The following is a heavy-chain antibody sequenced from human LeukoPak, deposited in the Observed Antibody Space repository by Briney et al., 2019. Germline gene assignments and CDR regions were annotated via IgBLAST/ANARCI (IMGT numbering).Heavy chain of an antibody. Sequence: SGGSLRLSCAASGFTFSSYWMSWVRQAPGKGLEWVANIKQDESEKYYVDSVKGRFTISRDNAKNSLYLQMNSLRAEDTAVYYCARGQVYSSSYNWFDPWGQGTLVTVSS. CDR1: GFTFSSYW. D-gene: IGHD6-6*01. CDR2: IKQDESEK. J-gene: IGHJ5*02. CDR3: ARGQVYSSSYNWFDP. V-gene: IGHV3-7*01.